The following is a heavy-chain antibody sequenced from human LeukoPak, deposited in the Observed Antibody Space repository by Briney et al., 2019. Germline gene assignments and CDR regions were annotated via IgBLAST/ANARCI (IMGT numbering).Heavy chain of an antibody. CDR3: TRSADRTVRGAPPYYYYYMDV. D-gene: IGHD3-10*01. V-gene: IGHV4-61*01. CDR2: IYYDGST. CDR1: GGSISSSSYY. Sequence: PSETLSLTCTVSGGSISSSSYYWSWIRQPPGKGLEWIGYIYYDGSTDYKPSLKSRVTISVDTSKNQFSLKLSSVTAADTAVYYCTRSADRTVRGAPPYYYYYMDVWGTGTTVTVSS. J-gene: IGHJ6*03.